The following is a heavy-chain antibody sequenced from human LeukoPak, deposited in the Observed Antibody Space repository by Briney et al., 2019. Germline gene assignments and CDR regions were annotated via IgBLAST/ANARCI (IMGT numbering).Heavy chain of an antibody. Sequence: SETLSLTCTVSGGSISSYYWSWIRQPPGKGLEWIGYIYYSGITNYNPSLKSRVTISVDTSKNQFSLKLSSVTAADTAVYYCARGGTTVTKNWFDPWGQGTLVTVSS. CDR2: IYYSGIT. D-gene: IGHD4-17*01. CDR1: GGSISSYY. V-gene: IGHV4-59*01. J-gene: IGHJ5*02. CDR3: ARGGTTVTKNWFDP.